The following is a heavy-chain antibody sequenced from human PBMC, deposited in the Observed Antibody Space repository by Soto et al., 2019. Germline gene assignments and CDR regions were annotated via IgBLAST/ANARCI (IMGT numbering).Heavy chain of an antibody. D-gene: IGHD3-10*01. V-gene: IGHV3-73*01. CDR2: IRSKANSYAT. CDR1: GFTFSGSS. J-gene: IGHJ3*02. CDR3: TRDPVDSVRGDDAFDI. Sequence: EVQLVESGGGLVQPGGSLKLSCAASGFTFSGSSMHWVRQASGKGLEWVGRIRSKANSYATAYAASVKGRFTIARDDSNNTAYLQMKSLNTDDTALYYCTRDPVDSVRGDDAFDIWGQGTMVTVSS.